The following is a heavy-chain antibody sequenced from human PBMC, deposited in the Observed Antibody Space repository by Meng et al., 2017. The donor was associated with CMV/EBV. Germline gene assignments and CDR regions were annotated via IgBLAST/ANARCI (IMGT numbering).Heavy chain of an antibody. CDR3: ARAGDYRYCSSTSCYWANYYYGMDV. J-gene: IGHJ6*02. CDR2: IKQDGSEK. D-gene: IGHD2-2*01. CDR1: GFTFSSYW. V-gene: IGHV3-7*01. Sequence: GESLKISCAASGFTFSSYWMSWVRQAPGKGLEWVANIKQDGSEKYYVDSVKGRFTIPRDNAKNSLYLQMNSLRAEDTAVYYCARAGDYRYCSSTSCYWANYYYGMDVWGQGTTVTVSS.